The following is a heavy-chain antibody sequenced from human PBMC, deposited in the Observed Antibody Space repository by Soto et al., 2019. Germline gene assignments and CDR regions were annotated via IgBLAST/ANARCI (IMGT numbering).Heavy chain of an antibody. CDR3: DRDNRETTYYLDY. D-gene: IGHD1-1*01. CDR1: GFTFHSFT. Sequence: GGSLRLSCAASGFTFHSFTMHWVRQTPGKGLEWVALISYDESNVHYADSVKGRFTISRDNSKSTLYLQMNSLRPEDTALYYCDRDNRETTYYLDYWGQGTLVTVSS. CDR2: ISYDESNV. V-gene: IGHV3-30-3*01. J-gene: IGHJ4*02.